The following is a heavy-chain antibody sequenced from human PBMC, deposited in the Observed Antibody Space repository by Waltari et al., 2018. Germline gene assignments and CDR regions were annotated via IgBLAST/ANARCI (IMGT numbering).Heavy chain of an antibody. CDR1: GGSISSSSYY. CDR2: IYYSGST. CDR3: ARFRMGGQLVRGLGVDFDY. J-gene: IGHJ4*02. V-gene: IGHV4-39*01. Sequence: QLQLQESGPGLVKPSETLSLTCTVSGGSISSSSYYWGWIRQPPGKGLEWIGSIYYSGSTYNHPSLKSRVTISVDTSKNQFSLKLSSVTAADTAMYYCARFRMGGQLVRGLGVDFDYWGQGTLVTVSS. D-gene: IGHD6-6*01.